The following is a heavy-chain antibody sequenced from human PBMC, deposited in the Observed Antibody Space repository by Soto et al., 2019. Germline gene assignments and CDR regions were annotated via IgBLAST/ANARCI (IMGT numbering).Heavy chain of an antibody. D-gene: IGHD3-10*01. CDR1: DDFISSYY. J-gene: IGHJ5*02. CDR2: VSTNGAT. Sequence: SETLSLTCTVSDDFISSYYWNWIRQPAVKVLEWIGRVSTNGATNYKPSLKRRVTMSVDRSKNKFSLKLSSVTAADTAVYYCDRGGVYGSGGYYNLHHWGHGTLVTVSS. V-gene: IGHV4-4*07. CDR3: DRGGVYGSGGYYNLHH.